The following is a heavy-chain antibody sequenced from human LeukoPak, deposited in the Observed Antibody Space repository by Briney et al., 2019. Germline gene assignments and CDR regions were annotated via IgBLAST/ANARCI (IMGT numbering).Heavy chain of an antibody. D-gene: IGHD2-15*01. CDR3: ARGSSFDGYCSAGACDAGYYDS. Sequence: PETLSLSPAVYGESSSAYFWNCVRQAPGNPLEYIGEINHRGSFHYNPSHRARVTLSVDTSKNQFSLKLTSVTAADTAVYFCARGSSFDGYCSAGACDAGYYDSWGQGTPVTVSS. CDR2: INHRGSF. V-gene: IGHV4-34*01. CDR1: GESSSAYF. J-gene: IGHJ4*02.